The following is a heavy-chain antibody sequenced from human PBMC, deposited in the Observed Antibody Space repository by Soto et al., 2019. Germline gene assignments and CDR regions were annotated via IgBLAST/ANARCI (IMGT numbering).Heavy chain of an antibody. CDR2: IYYSGST. Sequence: SETLSLTCTVSGGSVSSGSYYWSWIRQPPGKGLEWIGYIYYSGSTNYNPSLKSRVTISVDTSKNQFSLKLSSVTAADTAVYYCARDRTPIAAAGICLFSRGDQYFDYWGQGTLVTVSS. D-gene: IGHD6-13*01. CDR1: GGSVSSGSYY. V-gene: IGHV4-61*01. J-gene: IGHJ4*02. CDR3: ARDRTPIAAAGICLFSRGDQYFDY.